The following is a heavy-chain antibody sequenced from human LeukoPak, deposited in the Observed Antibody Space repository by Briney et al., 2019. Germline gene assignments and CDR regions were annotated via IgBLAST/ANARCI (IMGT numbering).Heavy chain of an antibody. CDR2: ISRSSSTI. CDR3: AREGVTTFFDY. D-gene: IGHD4-11*01. J-gene: IGHJ4*02. Sequence: GGSLRLSCTASGFTFDDYAMSWFRQAPGKGLEWVSYISRSSSTIYYADSVKGRFTISRDNAKNSLYLQMNSLRAEDTAVYYCAREGVTTFFDYWGQGTLVTVSS. CDR1: GFTFDDYA. V-gene: IGHV3-48*01.